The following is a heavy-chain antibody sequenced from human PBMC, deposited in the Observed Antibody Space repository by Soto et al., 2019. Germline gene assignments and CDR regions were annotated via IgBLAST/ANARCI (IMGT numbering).Heavy chain of an antibody. Sequence: QVQLVQSGAEVKKPGSSVKVSCKASGGTFSSYAISWVRQAPGQGLEWMGGIIPIFGKANYAQKFQGRVTITADESKSTAYMELSSLRSEDTAVYYCERSDPYSSGWYYYYGMDVWGQGTTVTVSS. V-gene: IGHV1-69*12. CDR2: IIPIFGKA. CDR3: ERSDPYSSGWYYYYGMDV. D-gene: IGHD6-19*01. J-gene: IGHJ6*02. CDR1: GGTFSSYA.